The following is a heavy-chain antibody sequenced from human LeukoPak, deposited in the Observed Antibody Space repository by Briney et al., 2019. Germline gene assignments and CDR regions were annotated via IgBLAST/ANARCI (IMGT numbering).Heavy chain of an antibody. CDR2: IYYSGNT. Sequence: SETLSLTCTVSGGSINSGDYYWSWIRQPPGKGLEWIGYIYYSGNTYYNPSLKSRVTISLDTSRNQFSLKLSSVTAADTAVYYCARDLNPHGFDPWGQGTLVTVSS. J-gene: IGHJ5*02. V-gene: IGHV4-30-4*01. CDR1: GGSINSGDYY. CDR3: ARDLNPHGFDP.